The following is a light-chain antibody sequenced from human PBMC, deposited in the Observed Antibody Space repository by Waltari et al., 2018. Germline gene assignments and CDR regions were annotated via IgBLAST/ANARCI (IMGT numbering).Light chain of an antibody. V-gene: IGKV2-28*01. CDR1: QSLLHSNGYNY. J-gene: IGKJ2*01. Sequence: DIVMTQSPLSLPVTTGEPASISCRSSQSLLHSNGYNYLDWYLQKPGQSPQLLIYLGSNRDSGVPDRFSGSGSGTECTLKISRVEAEDVGVYYCMQALQTPLTFGQGTKLEIK. CDR2: LGS. CDR3: MQALQTPLT.